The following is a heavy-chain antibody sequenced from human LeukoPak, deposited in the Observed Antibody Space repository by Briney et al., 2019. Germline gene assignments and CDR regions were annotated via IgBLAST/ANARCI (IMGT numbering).Heavy chain of an antibody. CDR3: ARGNRIIHYDYVWGRPVDY. J-gene: IGHJ4*02. CDR1: GGSFSGYY. D-gene: IGHD3-16*01. V-gene: IGHV4-34*01. Sequence: SETLSLTCAVYGGSFSGYYWSWIRQPPGKGLEWIGEINHSGSTNYNPSLKSRVTISVDTSKNQFSLKLSSVTAADTAVYYCARGNRIIHYDYVWGRPVDYWGQGTLVPVSS. CDR2: INHSGST.